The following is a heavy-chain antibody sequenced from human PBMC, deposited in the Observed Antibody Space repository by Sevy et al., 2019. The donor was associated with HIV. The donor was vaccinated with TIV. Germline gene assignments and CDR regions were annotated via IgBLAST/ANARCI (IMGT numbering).Heavy chain of an antibody. D-gene: IGHD6-19*01. J-gene: IGHJ4*02. Sequence: ASVKVSCKASGGTFSSYGISWVRQAPGQGLEWMGGMIPILGTVNYAQKFKGRVTITADESTKTASMDPGSLGSEDTAVYYCARGGGNGWYYFDYWGQETLVTVSS. CDR3: ARGGGNGWYYFDY. CDR1: GGTFSSYG. CDR2: MIPILGTV. V-gene: IGHV1-69*13.